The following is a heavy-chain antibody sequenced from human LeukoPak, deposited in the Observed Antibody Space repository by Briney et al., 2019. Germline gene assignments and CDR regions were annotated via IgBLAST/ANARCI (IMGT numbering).Heavy chain of an antibody. CDR1: GGSISSSSYY. J-gene: IGHJ4*02. V-gene: IGHV4-39*07. Sequence: SETLSLTCTVSGGSISSSSYYWGWIRQPPGKGLEWIGSIYYSGSTNYNPSLKSRVTISVDTSKNQFSLKLSSVTAADTAVYYCARGAVVRGLDYWGQGTLVTVSS. D-gene: IGHD6-19*01. CDR2: IYYSGST. CDR3: ARGAVVRGLDY.